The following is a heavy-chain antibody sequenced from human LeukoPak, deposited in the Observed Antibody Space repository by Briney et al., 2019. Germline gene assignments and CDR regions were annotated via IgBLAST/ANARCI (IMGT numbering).Heavy chain of an antibody. CDR1: GFTFSSYA. CDR3: AKDRGVRFLEWLRD. J-gene: IGHJ4*02. CDR2: ISGSGGST. D-gene: IGHD3-3*01. Sequence: GGSLRLSCAASGFTFSSYAMSWVRQAPGKGLEWVSAISGSGGSTYYADSVKGRFTIPRDNSKNTLYLQMNSLRAEDTAVYYCAKDRGVRFLEWLRDWGQGTLVTVSS. V-gene: IGHV3-23*01.